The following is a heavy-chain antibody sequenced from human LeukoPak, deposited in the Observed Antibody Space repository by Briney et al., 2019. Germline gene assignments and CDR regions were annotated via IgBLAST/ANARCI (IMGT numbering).Heavy chain of an antibody. J-gene: IGHJ6*03. CDR3: ARDHISAAEAGGYYYYMDV. D-gene: IGHD6-13*01. Sequence: PGGSLRLSCAASGFTVTDVWMSWVRQAPGKGLEWVSSISRSSSYIFYADSVKGRFTISRDNAQNSLYLQMNSLRAEDTAVYYCARDHISAAEAGGYYYYMDVWGKGTTVTVSS. CDR1: GFTVTDVW. CDR2: ISRSSSYI. V-gene: IGHV3-21*01.